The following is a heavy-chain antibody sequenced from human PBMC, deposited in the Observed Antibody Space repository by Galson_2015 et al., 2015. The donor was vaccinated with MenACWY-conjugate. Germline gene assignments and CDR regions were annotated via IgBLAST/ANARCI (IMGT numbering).Heavy chain of an antibody. CDR3: VREYRGGSFDY. D-gene: IGHD1-26*01. Sequence: SVKVSCKASGYTFTTYYMHWVRQAPGQGLEWMGIIRPSGDDGTTYAQKFQGRVTMTRDTSTSPVYMDLSSLRSEDTAVYYCVREYRGGSFDYWGQGTLVTVSS. J-gene: IGHJ4*02. CDR1: GYTFTTYY. V-gene: IGHV1-46*01. CDR2: IRPSGDDGT.